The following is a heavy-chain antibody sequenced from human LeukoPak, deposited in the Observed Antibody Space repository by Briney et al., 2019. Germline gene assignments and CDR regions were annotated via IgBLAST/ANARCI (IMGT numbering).Heavy chain of an antibody. CDR3: ARDRSIAAANNWFDP. CDR2: ISSSSSYV. V-gene: IGHV3-21*01. Sequence: PGGSLRLSCAASGFTFSSYAMSWVRQAPGKGLEWVSSISSSSSYVYYADSVKGRFTISRDNAKNSLYLQMNSLRAEDTAVYYCARDRSIAAANNWFDPWGQGTLVTVSS. CDR1: GFTFSSYA. D-gene: IGHD6-13*01. J-gene: IGHJ5*02.